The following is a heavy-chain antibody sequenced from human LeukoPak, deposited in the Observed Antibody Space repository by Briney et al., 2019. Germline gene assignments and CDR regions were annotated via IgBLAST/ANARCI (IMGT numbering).Heavy chain of an antibody. Sequence: PGRSLRLSCAASGFTFSSYGMHWVRQAPGKGLEWVAVISYDGSNKYYADSVKGRFTISRDNSKNTLYLQMNSLRAEDTAVYYCARGVSPATNWFDPWGQGTLVTVSS. D-gene: IGHD3-10*01. CDR1: GFTFSSYG. V-gene: IGHV3-30*03. J-gene: IGHJ5*02. CDR2: ISYDGSNK. CDR3: ARGVSPATNWFDP.